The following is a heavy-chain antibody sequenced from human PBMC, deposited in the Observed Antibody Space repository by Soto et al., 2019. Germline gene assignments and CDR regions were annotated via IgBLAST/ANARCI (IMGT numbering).Heavy chain of an antibody. CDR3: AGRPSAQDALDI. J-gene: IGHJ3*02. V-gene: IGHV1-24*01. D-gene: IGHD1-1*01. CDR1: GCTLTELS. CDR2: FDPEDGET. Sequence: GASVKVSCKVSGCTLTELSMHWVRQAPGKGLEWMGGFDPEDGETIYAQKFQGRVTMTEDTSTDTAYMELSSLRSEDTAVYYCAGRPSAQDALDIWGQGTMVTVSS.